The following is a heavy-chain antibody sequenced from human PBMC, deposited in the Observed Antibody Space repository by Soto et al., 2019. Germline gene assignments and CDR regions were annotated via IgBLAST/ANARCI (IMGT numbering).Heavy chain of an antibody. D-gene: IGHD6-13*01. V-gene: IGHV3-30-3*01. J-gene: IGHJ4*02. CDR1: GFTFSTYT. CDR3: TRAPASSWHTFDY. CDR2: ISSDGSNK. Sequence: QVQVVESGGGVVQPGRSLTLSCAASGFTFSTYTMHWVRQAPGKGLEWVARISSDGSNKYYADSVKGRFTISRDNSKNTLYLQMNSLRDEDTAVYDCTRAPASSWHTFDYWGQGTLVTVS.